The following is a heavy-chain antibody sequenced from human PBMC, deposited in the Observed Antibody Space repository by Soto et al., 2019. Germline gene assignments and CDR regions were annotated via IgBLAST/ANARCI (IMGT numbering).Heavy chain of an antibody. CDR1: GYSFGSHA. CDR2: IIPVFGTP. D-gene: IGHD6-13*01. V-gene: IGHV1-69*06. J-gene: IGHJ4*02. CDR3: ARGGALSTSWYWGDGLDS. Sequence: QVQLEQSGSEVKKSGSSVKVSCKASGYSFGSHAITWVRQAPGQGREWMGGIIPVFGTPSYAQKFQGRVTMSADKSTNTSYLELRSLRSEDTAVYYCARGGALSTSWYWGDGLDSWGQGTQVTVSS.